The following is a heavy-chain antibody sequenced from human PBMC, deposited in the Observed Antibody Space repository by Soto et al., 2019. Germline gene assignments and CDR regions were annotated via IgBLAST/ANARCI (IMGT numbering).Heavy chain of an antibody. CDR3: ARGYPLLWWAFDI. V-gene: IGHV3-53*04. J-gene: IGHJ3*02. CDR1: GFTVSSNY. Sequence: EVQLVESGGGLVQPGGSLRLSCAASGFTVSSNYMSWVRQAPGKGLEWVSVIYSGGSTYYADSVKGRFTISRHNSKNTLYLQMNSLRAEDTAVYYCARGYPLLWWAFDIWGQGTMFTVSS. CDR2: IYSGGST. D-gene: IGHD2-21*01.